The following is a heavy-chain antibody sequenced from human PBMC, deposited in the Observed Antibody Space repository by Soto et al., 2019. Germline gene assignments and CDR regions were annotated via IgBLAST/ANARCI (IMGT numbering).Heavy chain of an antibody. J-gene: IGHJ6*03. CDR3: ARVGYCSGGSCYYLDV. D-gene: IGHD2-15*01. CDR2: ISSSSYI. CDR1: GFTFSSYS. V-gene: IGHV3-21*01. Sequence: GSLRLSCAASGFTFSSYSMNWVRQAPGKGLEWVSSISSSSYIYYADSVKGRFTISRDNAKNSLYLQMNSLRAEDTAVYYCARVGYCSGGSCYYLDVWGQGTTVTVSS.